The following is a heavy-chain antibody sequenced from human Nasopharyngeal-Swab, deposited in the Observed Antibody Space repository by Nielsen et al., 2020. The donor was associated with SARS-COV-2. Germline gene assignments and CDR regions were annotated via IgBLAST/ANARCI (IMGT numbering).Heavy chain of an antibody. Sequence: LRLSCTVSGGSISSGGYYWSWIRQHPGKGLEWIGYIYYSGSTYYNPSLKSRVTISVDTSKNQFSLKLSSVTAADTAVYYCARDDSSSPYVMDVWGQGTTVTVSS. CDR2: IYYSGST. CDR3: ARDDSSSPYVMDV. D-gene: IGHD3-22*01. CDR1: GGSISSGGYY. J-gene: IGHJ6*02. V-gene: IGHV4-31*03.